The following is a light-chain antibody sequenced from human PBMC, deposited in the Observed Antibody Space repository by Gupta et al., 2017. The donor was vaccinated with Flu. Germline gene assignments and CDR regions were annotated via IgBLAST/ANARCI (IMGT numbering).Light chain of an antibody. CDR3: QHYGGSPPIT. Sequence: EIVLTQSPGTLSLSPGERATLSCRASQSVDIIYLAWYQQKPGQAPRLLIDGAASRATGLPDRFRGSGAGTDFTITISRLEPEDVAVYYCQHYGGSPPITFGQGTRLEIK. J-gene: IGKJ5*01. CDR1: QSVDIIY. V-gene: IGKV3-20*01. CDR2: GAA.